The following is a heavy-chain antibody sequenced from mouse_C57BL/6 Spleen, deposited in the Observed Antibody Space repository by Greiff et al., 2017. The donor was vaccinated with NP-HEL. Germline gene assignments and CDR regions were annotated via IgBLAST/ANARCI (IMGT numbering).Heavy chain of an antibody. V-gene: IGHV2-5*01. CDR1: GFSLTSYG. CDR2: IWRGGST. CDR3: AKNPPMVTSYAMDY. J-gene: IGHJ4*01. Sequence: QVQLKESGPGLVQPSQSLSITCTVSGFSLTSYGVHWVRQSPGKGLEWLGVIWRGGSTDYNAAFMSRLSITKDNSKTQVFLKMNSLQADDTAIYYCAKNPPMVTSYAMDYWGQGTSVTVSS. D-gene: IGHD2-2*01.